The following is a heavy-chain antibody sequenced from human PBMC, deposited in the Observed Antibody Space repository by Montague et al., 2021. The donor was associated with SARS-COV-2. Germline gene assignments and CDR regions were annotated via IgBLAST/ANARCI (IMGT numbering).Heavy chain of an antibody. V-gene: IGHV4-34*01. D-gene: IGHD3-22*01. J-gene: IGHJ5*02. CDR3: ARGPRITMIVVVITDIWFDP. CDR2: INHSGST. Sequence: SETLSLTCAVYGGSVGDYYWSWIRQPPGKGLEWIGEINHSGSTNYNPSLKSRVTTSVDTSKNQFSLKLTSATAADTAVYYCARGPRITMIVVVITDIWFDPWGQGTLVTVSS. CDR1: GGSVGDYY.